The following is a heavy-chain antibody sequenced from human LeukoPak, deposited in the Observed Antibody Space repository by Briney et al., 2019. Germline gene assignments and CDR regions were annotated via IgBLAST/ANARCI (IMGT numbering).Heavy chain of an antibody. Sequence: PGGSLRLSCAASGFTFSSYAMGWVRQAPGKGLEWVSAITDSGGDTYHADSVKGRFTISRDNSKNTLYLQMNSLRVEDTAIYYCAKGSSSSRPYYFHYWGQGTLVTVSS. V-gene: IGHV3-23*01. CDR1: GFTFSSYA. CDR2: ITDSGGDT. D-gene: IGHD6-6*01. CDR3: AKGSSSSRPYYFHY. J-gene: IGHJ4*02.